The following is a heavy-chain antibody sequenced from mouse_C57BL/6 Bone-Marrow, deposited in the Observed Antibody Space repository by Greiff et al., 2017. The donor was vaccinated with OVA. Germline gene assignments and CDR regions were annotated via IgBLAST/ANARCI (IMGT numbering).Heavy chain of an antibody. CDR2: INPYNGGT. CDR3: ARRATVVAPFYAMDY. D-gene: IGHD1-1*01. Sequence: EVKLVESGPVLVKPGASVKMSCKASGYTFTDYYMNWVKQSHGKSLEWIGVINPYNGGTSYNQKFKGKATLTVDKSSSTAYMELNSLTSEDSAVYYCARRATVVAPFYAMDYWGQGTSVTVSS. J-gene: IGHJ4*01. V-gene: IGHV1-19*01. CDR1: GYTFTDYY.